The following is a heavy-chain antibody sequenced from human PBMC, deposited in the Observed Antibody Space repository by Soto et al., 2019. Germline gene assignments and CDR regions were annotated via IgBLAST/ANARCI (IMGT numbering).Heavy chain of an antibody. CDR2: IIPIFLTA. D-gene: IGHD3-22*01. Sequence: GASVKASCKASGGPFSSYAISWVRQAPGQGLEWIGAIIPIFLTAIYSKKFQGRATIPADEYTSTAYTELSSLRSEDTAVYYCASLVDSYASSGYLDYWGQGTLVAVSS. CDR3: ASLVDSYASSGYLDY. J-gene: IGHJ4*02. V-gene: IGHV1-69*13. CDR1: GGPFSSYA.